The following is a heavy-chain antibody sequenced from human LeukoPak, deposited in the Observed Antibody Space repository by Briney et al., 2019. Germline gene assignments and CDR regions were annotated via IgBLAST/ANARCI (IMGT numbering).Heavy chain of an antibody. J-gene: IGHJ4*01. CDR1: GFTFSSYW. CDR2: IKQDGSEK. Sequence: GGSLRLSCAASGFTFSSYWMSWVRQAPGKGLEWVANIKQDGSEKYYVDSVKGRFTISRDNSKNTVYLQMNSLRAEDTAVYYCVRALVVAGTFDYWGQGTLVTVSS. D-gene: IGHD6-19*01. V-gene: IGHV3-7*03. CDR3: VRALVVAGTFDY.